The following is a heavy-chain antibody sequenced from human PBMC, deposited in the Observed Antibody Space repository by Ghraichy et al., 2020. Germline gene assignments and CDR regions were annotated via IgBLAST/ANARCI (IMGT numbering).Heavy chain of an antibody. CDR3: ARAGDYGDYNSTPLYMDV. D-gene: IGHD4-17*01. Sequence: SETLSLTCTVSGGSISSGGYYWSWIRQHPGKGLEWIGYIYYSGSTYYNPSLKSLVTISVDTSKNQFSLKLSSVTAADTAVYYCARAGDYGDYNSTPLYMDVWGKGTTVTVSS. J-gene: IGHJ6*03. V-gene: IGHV4-31*01. CDR1: GGSISSGGYY. CDR2: IYYSGST.